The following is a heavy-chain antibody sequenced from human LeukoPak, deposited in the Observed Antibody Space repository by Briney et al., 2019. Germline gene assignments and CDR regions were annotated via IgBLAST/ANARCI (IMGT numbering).Heavy chain of an antibody. CDR3: AATAIDYYDSSGYDY. J-gene: IGHJ4*02. D-gene: IGHD3-22*01. CDR2: IYYSGST. V-gene: IGHV4-59*01. CDR1: GGSISSYY. Sequence: SETLSLTCTVSGGSISSYYWSWIRQPAGKGLEWIGYIYYSGSTNYNPSLKSRVTISVDTSKNQFSLKLSSVTAADTAVYYCAATAIDYYDSSGYDYWGQGTLVTVSS.